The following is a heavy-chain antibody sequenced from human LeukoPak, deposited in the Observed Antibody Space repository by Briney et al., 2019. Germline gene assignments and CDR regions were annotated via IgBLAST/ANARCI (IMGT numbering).Heavy chain of an antibody. V-gene: IGHV4-38-2*01. CDR3: ARIRALGSLDY. Sequence: SETLSLTCAVSGYYISSGYYWGWIRQPPGKGLEWIGSIYHSGGTYYNPSLKSRVTISVDTSKNQFSLKLSSVTAADTAVYYCARIRALGSLDYWGQGTLVTVSS. D-gene: IGHD3-10*01. CDR1: GYYISSGYY. CDR2: IYHSGGT. J-gene: IGHJ4*02.